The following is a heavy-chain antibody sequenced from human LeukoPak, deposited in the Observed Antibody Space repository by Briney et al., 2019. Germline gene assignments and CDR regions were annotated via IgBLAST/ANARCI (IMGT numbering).Heavy chain of an antibody. CDR2: INGDGSGA. V-gene: IGHV3-74*01. J-gene: IGHJ4*02. Sequence: PGGSLRLSCAASGFTFSSYWMHWVRQAPGKGLVWVSRINGDGSGAIYADSVKGRFTISRDNAKNTLYLQMMSLRDEDTAVYYCAKPLSAASGTDFDYWGQGTLVTVSS. CDR3: AKPLSAASGTDFDY. D-gene: IGHD6-13*01. CDR1: GFTFSSYW.